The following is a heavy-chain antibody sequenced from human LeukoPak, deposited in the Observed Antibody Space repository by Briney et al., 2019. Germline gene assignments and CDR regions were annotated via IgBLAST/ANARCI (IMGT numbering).Heavy chain of an antibody. Sequence: GGSLRLSCAASGFTFSSYAMTWVRQAPGKGLEWVSKISDSGGSRYYADSVKGRFTISRDNSKNTLYLQVKSLRAEDTAVYYCATPYDSTSYYPITYWGQGTLVTVSS. J-gene: IGHJ4*02. CDR3: ATPYDSTSYYPITY. V-gene: IGHV3-23*01. CDR1: GFTFSSYA. D-gene: IGHD3-22*01. CDR2: ISDSGGSR.